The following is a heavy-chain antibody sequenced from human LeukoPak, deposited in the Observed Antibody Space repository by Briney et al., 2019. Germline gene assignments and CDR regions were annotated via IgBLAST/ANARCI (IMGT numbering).Heavy chain of an antibody. D-gene: IGHD1-26*01. V-gene: IGHV4-34*01. CDR3: ARYGSERGYFDY. J-gene: IGHJ4*02. CDR1: GGSFSGYY. CDR2: INHSGST. Sequence: SETLSLTCAVYGGSFSGYYWSWIRQPPGKGLEWIGEINHSGSTNYNPSLKSRVTISVDTSKNQFSLKLSSVTATDTAVYYCARYGSERGYFDYWGQGTLVTVSS.